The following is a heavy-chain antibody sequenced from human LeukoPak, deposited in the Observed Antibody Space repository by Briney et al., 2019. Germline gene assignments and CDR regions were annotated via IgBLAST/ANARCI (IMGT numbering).Heavy chain of an antibody. D-gene: IGHD6-19*01. V-gene: IGHV3-23*01. CDR2: ISGSGGST. Sequence: PGGSLRLSCAASGFTFSSYAMSWVRQASGKGLEWVSAISGSGGSTYYADSVKGRFTISRDNSKNTLYLQMNSLRAEDTAVYYCARGATITVAGTGLDYWGQGTLVTVSS. CDR3: ARGATITVAGTGLDY. CDR1: GFTFSSYA. J-gene: IGHJ4*02.